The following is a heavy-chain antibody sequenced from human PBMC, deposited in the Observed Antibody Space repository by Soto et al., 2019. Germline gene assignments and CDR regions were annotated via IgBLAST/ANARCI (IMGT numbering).Heavy chain of an antibody. D-gene: IGHD3-16*01. CDR2: IWYDGSNK. Sequence: GGSLRLSCAASGFTFSSYGMHWVRQAPGKGLEWVAVIWYDGSNKYYAGSVKGRFTISRDNSKSTLYLQMHSLRAEDTAVYYCARDLGDYVWGTPDYWGQGTLVTVSS. J-gene: IGHJ4*02. CDR3: ARDLGDYVWGTPDY. V-gene: IGHV3-33*01. CDR1: GFTFSSYG.